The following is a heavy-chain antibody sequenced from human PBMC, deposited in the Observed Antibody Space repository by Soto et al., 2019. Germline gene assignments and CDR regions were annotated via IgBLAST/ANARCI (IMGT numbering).Heavy chain of an antibody. J-gene: IGHJ4*02. CDR2: IPLDGSQK. V-gene: IGHV3-7*05. D-gene: IGHD6-13*01. Sequence: PGGTLSLYCADSQFIFSTCWMSWVRQAQGKRPECVANIPLDGSQKNYADSVRGRYTVSRDNAKNSLYLQMDSLRVDDTAVYYCARDNEGSGWFYWGQGALVTVST. CDR1: QFIFSTCW. CDR3: ARDNEGSGWFY.